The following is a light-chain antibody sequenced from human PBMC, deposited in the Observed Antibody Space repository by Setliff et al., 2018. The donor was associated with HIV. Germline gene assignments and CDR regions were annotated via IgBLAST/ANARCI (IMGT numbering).Light chain of an antibody. CDR1: NIGIKS. Sequence: SYELTQRPSVSVAPGKTARITCGGDNIGIKSVHWYQQKPGQAPVVVMYYDHDRPSWIPERFSGSNSGNTATLTISRVEAGDEADYYCQVWDSSSDHYVFGSGTKVTVL. V-gene: IGLV3-21*04. CDR3: QVWDSSSDHYV. J-gene: IGLJ1*01. CDR2: YDH.